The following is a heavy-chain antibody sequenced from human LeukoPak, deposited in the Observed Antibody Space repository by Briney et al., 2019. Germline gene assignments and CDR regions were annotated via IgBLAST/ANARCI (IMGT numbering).Heavy chain of an antibody. CDR1: GYTFTSYY. V-gene: IGHV1-46*01. D-gene: IGHD2-8*01. J-gene: IGHJ6*02. Sequence: ASVKVSCKASGYTFTSYYMHWVRQAPGQGLEWMGIINPSGGSTSYAQKFQGRVTMTRDTSTSTVYMELSSLRSEDTAVYYCARNPPYAVSRSHYYYGMDVWGQGTTVTVSS. CDR3: ARNPPYAVSRSHYYYGMDV. CDR2: INPSGGST.